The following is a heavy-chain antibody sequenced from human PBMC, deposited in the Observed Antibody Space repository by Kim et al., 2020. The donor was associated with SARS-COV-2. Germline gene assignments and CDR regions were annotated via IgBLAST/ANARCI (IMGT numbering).Heavy chain of an antibody. CDR3: ARGGSGSYYPDY. CDR1: GGTFSSYA. J-gene: IGHJ4*02. D-gene: IGHD3-10*01. CDR2: IISIFGTA. Sequence: SVKVSCKASGGTFSSYAISWVRQAPGQGLEWMGGIISIFGTANYAQKFQGRVTITADESTSTAYMELSSLRSGDTAVYYCARGGSGSYYPDYWGQGTLVTVSS. V-gene: IGHV1-69*13.